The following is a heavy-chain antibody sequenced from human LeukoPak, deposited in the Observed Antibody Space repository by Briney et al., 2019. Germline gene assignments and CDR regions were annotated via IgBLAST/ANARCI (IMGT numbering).Heavy chain of an antibody. CDR2: ISSSGGTI. Sequence: QPGGSLRLSCAGSGFTFSDFTMNWVRQAPGKGLEWVSYISSSGGTIYYADSVKGRFTISRDNAKNSLYLQMNSLRAEDTAVYYCAELGITMIGGVWGKGTTVTISS. V-gene: IGHV3-48*04. D-gene: IGHD3-10*02. J-gene: IGHJ6*04. CDR3: AELGITMIGGV. CDR1: GFTFSDFT.